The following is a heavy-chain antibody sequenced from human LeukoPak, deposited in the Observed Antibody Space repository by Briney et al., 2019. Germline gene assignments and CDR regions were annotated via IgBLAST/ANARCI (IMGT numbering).Heavy chain of an antibody. D-gene: IGHD4-17*01. V-gene: IGHV3-53*01. CDR1: GFTVSSNY. Sequence: PGGSLRLSCAASGFTVSSNYMSWVRQAPGKGLEWVSVIYSGGSTYYADSVKGRFTISRDNSKNTLYLQMNSLRAEDTAVYYCARHIPDSTVFLGSWFDPWGQGTLVTVSS. J-gene: IGHJ5*02. CDR2: IYSGGST. CDR3: ARHIPDSTVFLGSWFDP.